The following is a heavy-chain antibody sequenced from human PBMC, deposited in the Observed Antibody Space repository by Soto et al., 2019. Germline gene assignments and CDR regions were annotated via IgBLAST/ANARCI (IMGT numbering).Heavy chain of an antibody. CDR3: ACLPMPRGPYDF. CDR1: GFTFSSSW. Sequence: EVQLVESGGGLVQPGGSLRLSCAASGFTFSSSWMHWVRQVPGKGLVWVSRINSDGSTTQYADSVRGRFTISRDNAKNTLFLEVNSLTIEDTAVYFCACLPMPRGPYDFWGQGTLVTVSS. V-gene: IGHV3-74*03. D-gene: IGHD3-10*01. CDR2: INSDGSTT. J-gene: IGHJ4*02.